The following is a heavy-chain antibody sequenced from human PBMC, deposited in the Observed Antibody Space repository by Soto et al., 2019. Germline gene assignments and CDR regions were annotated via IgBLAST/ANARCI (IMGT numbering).Heavy chain of an antibody. D-gene: IGHD6-19*01. CDR2: IKPDGSEK. V-gene: IGHV3-7*01. Sequence: EVQLVESGGVLVQPGGSLRLSCAASGFTFSTYWMSWVRQAPGKGLEWVANIKPDGSEKYYVDSVKGRFTISRDNTKISLYLQMNSLRGEDSAVYYCARDSKEGYSSAQRCLDLWGRGTLVTVSS. J-gene: IGHJ2*01. CDR1: GFTFSTYW. CDR3: ARDSKEGYSSAQRCLDL.